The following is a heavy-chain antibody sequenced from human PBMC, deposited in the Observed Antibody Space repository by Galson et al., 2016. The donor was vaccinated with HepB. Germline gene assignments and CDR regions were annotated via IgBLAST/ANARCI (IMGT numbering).Heavy chain of an antibody. D-gene: IGHD2/OR15-2a*01. J-gene: IGHJ6*02. CDR2: INAGNGNT. V-gene: IGHV1-3*01. CDR3: ARAVILYGLDV. CDR1: GYMFDSYA. Sequence: VKVSCKASGYMFDSYAMHWVRQAPGQRLEWMGWINAGNGNTQYSKNFQGRVTITRDTSATTAYMDLSSLRSEDTAVYYCARAVILYGLDVWGQGTTVIVSS.